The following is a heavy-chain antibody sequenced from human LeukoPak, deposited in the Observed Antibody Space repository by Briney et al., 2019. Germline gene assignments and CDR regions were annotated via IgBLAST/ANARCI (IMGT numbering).Heavy chain of an antibody. V-gene: IGHV4-30-4*08. Sequence: PSETLSLTCTVSGGSISSGDYYWSWIRQPPGKGLEWIGYIYYSGSTYYNPSLKSRVTISVDTFKNQFSLKLSSVTAADTAVYYCARSGAGQYFDYWGQGTLVTVSS. CDR1: GGSISSGDYY. CDR3: ARSGAGQYFDY. CDR2: IYYSGST. D-gene: IGHD1-26*01. J-gene: IGHJ4*02.